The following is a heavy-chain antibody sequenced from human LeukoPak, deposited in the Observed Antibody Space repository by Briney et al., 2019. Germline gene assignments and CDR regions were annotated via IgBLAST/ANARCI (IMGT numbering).Heavy chain of an antibody. Sequence: GGSLRLSCAASGFSFRSCAMSWVRQAPGKGLEWVSAISGSGDNTYYADSVRGRFTISRDNSKNTLYLQMSSLRAEDTAIYYCAYDFWSGYYTPLVYWGRGTLVTVSS. V-gene: IGHV3-23*01. CDR1: GFSFRSCA. J-gene: IGHJ4*02. CDR3: AYDFWSGYYTPLVY. CDR2: ISGSGDNT. D-gene: IGHD3-3*01.